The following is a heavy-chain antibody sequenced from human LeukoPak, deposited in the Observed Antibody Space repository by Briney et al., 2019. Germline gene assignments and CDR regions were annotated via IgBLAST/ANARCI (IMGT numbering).Heavy chain of an antibody. CDR2: IYHSGST. D-gene: IGHD3-3*01. J-gene: IGHJ5*02. V-gene: IGHV4-4*02. Sequence: SGTLSLTCAVSGGSISSSNWWSWVRQPPGKGLEWIGEIYHSGSTNYNPSLKSRVTISVDKSKNQFSLKRSSVTAADTAVYYCARLHYDFWSGYYFGWFDPWGQGTLVTVSS. CDR1: GGSISSSNW. CDR3: ARLHYDFWSGYYFGWFDP.